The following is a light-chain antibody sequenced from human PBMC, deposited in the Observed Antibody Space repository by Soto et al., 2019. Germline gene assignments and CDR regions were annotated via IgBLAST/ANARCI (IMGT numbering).Light chain of an antibody. V-gene: IGKV3-15*01. CDR1: QSVHSN. CDR2: GAS. Sequence: EIVMTQSPATLSLCPGETATLSCRASQSVHSNLAWFQQHPGQAPRLLIYGASSRATGIPVRFSGSGSGTEFTLTISSLQPEDFAVYYCQQYTDWPWGTFGGGTKVDIK. J-gene: IGKJ4*01. CDR3: QQYTDWPWGT.